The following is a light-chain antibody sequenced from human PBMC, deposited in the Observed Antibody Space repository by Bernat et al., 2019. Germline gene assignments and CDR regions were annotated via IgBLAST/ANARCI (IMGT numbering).Light chain of an antibody. CDR2: AGA. CDR1: SSDIGSYNY. Sequence: QSSLTQPASVSGSPGQSITISCIGTSSDIGSYNYVSWYQQHPGKAPNLLIYAGANRLSGVSNRFSASKPGNTASLPISGLQAEDESDDYCSSYTRSATYVLGTGTKVTVL. J-gene: IGLJ1*01. V-gene: IGLV2-14*03. CDR3: SSYTRSATYV.